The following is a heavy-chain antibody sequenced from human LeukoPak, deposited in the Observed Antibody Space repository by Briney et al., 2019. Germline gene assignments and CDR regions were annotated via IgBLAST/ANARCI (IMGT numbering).Heavy chain of an antibody. CDR1: RFTFSSYG. CDR2: IRYDGSNK. D-gene: IGHD2-21*01. CDR3: AKDSYLLGYYYYYMDV. Sequence: GGSPRLSCAASRFTFSSYGMHWVRQAPGKGLEWVTFIRYDGSNKYYADSVEGRFTISRDNSKNTLYLQMNSLRAEDTAVYYCAKDSYLLGYYYYYMDVWGKGTTVTVSS. V-gene: IGHV3-30*02. J-gene: IGHJ6*03.